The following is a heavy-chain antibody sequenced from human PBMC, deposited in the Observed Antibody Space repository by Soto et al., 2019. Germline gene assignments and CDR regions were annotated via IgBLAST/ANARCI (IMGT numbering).Heavy chain of an antibody. Sequence: EVQLVESGGGLVQPGGSLRLSCTASGFTFSSYWMSWVRQAPGKGLGWVANIKEDGSGKYYVDSVKGRFSISRDNARNSLYPQMNSLRVEDTAVYYCVRVGRLGGYWGQGALVTVSS. CDR1: GFTFSSYW. D-gene: IGHD3-16*01. J-gene: IGHJ4*02. V-gene: IGHV3-7*03. CDR3: VRVGRLGGY. CDR2: IKEDGSGK.